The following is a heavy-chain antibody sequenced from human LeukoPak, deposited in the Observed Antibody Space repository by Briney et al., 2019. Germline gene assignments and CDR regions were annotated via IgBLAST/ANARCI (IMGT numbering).Heavy chain of an antibody. CDR1: SGSISNSNY. V-gene: IGHV3-66*01. Sequence: ETLSLTCTVSSGSISNSNYFWGWIRQAPGKGLEWVSVIYSGGSTYYADSVKGRFTISRDNSKNTLYLQMNSLRAEDTAVYYCAKDRRPNSYSSSWLDYWGQGTLITVSS. D-gene: IGHD6-13*01. CDR2: IYSGGST. J-gene: IGHJ4*02. CDR3: AKDRRPNSYSSSWLDY.